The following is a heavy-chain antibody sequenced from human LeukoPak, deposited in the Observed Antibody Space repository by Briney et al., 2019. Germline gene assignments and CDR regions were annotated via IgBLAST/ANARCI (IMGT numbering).Heavy chain of an antibody. J-gene: IGHJ5*02. CDR3: ARRSGRTPNYFDP. D-gene: IGHD6-25*01. CDR2: IYYNGRT. Sequence: SQTLSLTCTVSGDSISSSSYYWAWIRQPPGKGLEWIGGIYYNGRTFYNPSLESRVTISVDTSKNQFSLTLRPVTAADTEVYYCARRSGRTPNYFDPWGQGTLVTVSS. CDR1: GDSISSSSYY. V-gene: IGHV4-39*01.